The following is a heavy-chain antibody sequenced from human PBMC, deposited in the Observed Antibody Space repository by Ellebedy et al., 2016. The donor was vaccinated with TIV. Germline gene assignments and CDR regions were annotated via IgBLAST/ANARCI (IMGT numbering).Heavy chain of an antibody. CDR1: GYTFTNYH. Sequence: ASVKVSXXASGYTFTNYHMHWVRQAPGQGLEWMGVINPSRGSISYAQKVQGRVTMTRDMSTSTVHMELSSLRSKDTAVYYCARDGGGSLSGFDYWGQGTLVTVSS. CDR3: ARDGGGSLSGFDY. D-gene: IGHD1-26*01. V-gene: IGHV1-46*01. J-gene: IGHJ4*02. CDR2: INPSRGSI.